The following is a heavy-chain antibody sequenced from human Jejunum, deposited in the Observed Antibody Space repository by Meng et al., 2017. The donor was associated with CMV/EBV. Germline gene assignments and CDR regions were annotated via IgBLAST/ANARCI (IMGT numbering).Heavy chain of an antibody. CDR3: AKVFRRQFRGWHNTGGDYYGMDV. J-gene: IGHJ6*02. D-gene: IGHD1/OR15-1a*01. Sequence: MPWVRQAPGKGLEWVSTAHTGGLTTYYANSVRGRFTISRDNSRNTLYLQMNSLRPDDTATYYCAKVFRRQFRGWHNTGGDYYGMDVWGQGTTVTVSS. CDR2: AHTGGLTT. V-gene: IGHV3-23*01.